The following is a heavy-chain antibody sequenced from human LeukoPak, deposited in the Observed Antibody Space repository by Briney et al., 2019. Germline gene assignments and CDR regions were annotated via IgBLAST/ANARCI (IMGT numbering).Heavy chain of an antibody. CDR3: ARASASPTNSNSYYFETTKKNAFDI. CDR1: GGTFSSYA. CDR2: ISAYNGDK. D-gene: IGHD3-22*01. V-gene: IGHV1-18*01. J-gene: IGHJ3*02. Sequence: GASVKVSCKASGGTFSSYAISWVRQAPGQGLEWMGWISAYNGDKNYAQKLQGRVTMTTDTSTKTAYMELRSLSSDDTAVYYCARASASPTNSNSYYFETTKKNAFDIWGQGTMVTLSS.